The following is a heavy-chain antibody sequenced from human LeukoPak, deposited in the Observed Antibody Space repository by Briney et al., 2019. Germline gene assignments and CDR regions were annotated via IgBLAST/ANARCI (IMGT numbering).Heavy chain of an antibody. CDR3: AKYCRRFASLDY. V-gene: IGHV3-30*02. CDR2: IRYDGSNK. J-gene: IGHJ4*02. CDR1: GFTFSSYG. D-gene: IGHD2-15*01. Sequence: PGGSLRLSCAASGFTFSSYGMHWVRQAPGKGLEWVAFIRYDGSNKYYADSVKGRFTISRDNSKNTLYLQMNSLRAEDTAVYYCAKYCRRFASLDYWGQGTLVTVSS.